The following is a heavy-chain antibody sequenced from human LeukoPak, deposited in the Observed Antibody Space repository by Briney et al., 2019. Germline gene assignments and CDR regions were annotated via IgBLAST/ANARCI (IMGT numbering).Heavy chain of an antibody. V-gene: IGHV3-33*01. CDR1: GFSFSRHG. J-gene: IGHJ3*02. CDR3: ARALPSPLYSGSYADAFDI. D-gene: IGHD1-26*01. CDR2: LWYDGRMK. Sequence: GGSLRLSCAASGFSFSRHGMHWVRQAPGKGLECVSVLWYDGRMKYYADSVKGRFTISRDNVKNSLYLQMNSLRAEDTAVYYCARALPSPLYSGSYADAFDIWGQGTMVTVSS.